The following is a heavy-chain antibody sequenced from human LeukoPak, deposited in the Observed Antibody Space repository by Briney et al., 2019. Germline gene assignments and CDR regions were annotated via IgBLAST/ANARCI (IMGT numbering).Heavy chain of an antibody. J-gene: IGHJ4*02. CDR2: ISNSGSII. CDR3: ARVRRGGLDY. CDR1: GFTFTNYE. D-gene: IGHD3/OR15-3a*01. V-gene: IGHV3-48*03. Sequence: GGSLRLSCAASGFTFTNYEMNWVRQAPGKGLEWVSYISNSGSIIYYADSVKGRFTISRDNAKNSLYLQMNSLRAEDTAVYYCARVRRGGLDYWGQGTLVTVSS.